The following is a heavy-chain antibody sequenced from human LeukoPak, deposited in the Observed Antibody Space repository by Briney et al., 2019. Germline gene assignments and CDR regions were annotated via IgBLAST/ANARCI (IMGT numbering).Heavy chain of an antibody. CDR1: GLTFGDYA. CDR2: ISSSSSYI. V-gene: IGHV3-21*01. J-gene: IGHJ4*02. D-gene: IGHD6-13*01. Sequence: GGSLRLSCAASGLTFGDYAMNWVRQAPGKGLEWVSSISSSSSYIYYADSVKGRFTISRDNAKNSLYLQMNSLRAEDTAVYYCARDGESSSWYNYFDYWGQGTLVTVSS. CDR3: ARDGESSSWYNYFDY.